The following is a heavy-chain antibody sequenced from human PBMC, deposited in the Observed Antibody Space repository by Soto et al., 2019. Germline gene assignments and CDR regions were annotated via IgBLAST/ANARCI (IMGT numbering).Heavy chain of an antibody. CDR2: ISGSSRTT. Sequence: GGSLILSCAAAGIRFSNYVMNWVRQAPGKGLEWVAAISGSSRTTFFPDSVKGRFTISRDNSKNTLFLQMDSLTADDTAVYFCAKGRSPPVYLTPHYDFWGGVDYWGQGTLVTVSS. CDR3: AKGRSPPVYLTPHYDFWGGVDY. V-gene: IGHV3-23*01. J-gene: IGHJ4*02. D-gene: IGHD3-3*01. CDR1: GIRFSNYV.